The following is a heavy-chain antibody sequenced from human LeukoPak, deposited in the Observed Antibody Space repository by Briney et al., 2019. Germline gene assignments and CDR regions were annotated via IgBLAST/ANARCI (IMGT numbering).Heavy chain of an antibody. Sequence: GGSLRLSCAASGFTFSSYAMHWVRQAPGKGLEYVSTISNNGGSTYYANSVKGRFTISRDNSKNTLYVQMGSLRPEDMAVYYCARDLRVVPAAIWDIDYWGQGTLVTVSS. D-gene: IGHD2-2*01. CDR3: ARDLRVVPAAIWDIDY. CDR1: GFTFSSYA. CDR2: ISNNGGST. J-gene: IGHJ4*02. V-gene: IGHV3-64*01.